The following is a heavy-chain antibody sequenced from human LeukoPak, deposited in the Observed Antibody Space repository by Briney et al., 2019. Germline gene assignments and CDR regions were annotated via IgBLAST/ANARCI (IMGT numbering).Heavy chain of an antibody. CDR1: GYTFTGYY. Sequence: ASVKVSCKASGYTFTGYYMHWVRQAPGQGLEWMGWINPNSGGTNYAQKFQGRVTMTRDTSISTAYMELSRLRSDDTAVYYCARGESRNYDILTGYIYWGQGTLVTVSS. J-gene: IGHJ4*02. V-gene: IGHV1-2*02. D-gene: IGHD3-9*01. CDR2: INPNSGGT. CDR3: ARGESRNYDILTGYIY.